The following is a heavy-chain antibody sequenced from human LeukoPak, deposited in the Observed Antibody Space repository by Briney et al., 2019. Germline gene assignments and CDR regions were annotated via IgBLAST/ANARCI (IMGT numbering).Heavy chain of an antibody. J-gene: IGHJ4*02. CDR2: IGSNGDGI. D-gene: IGHD2-15*01. Sequence: PGGSLRLSCAASGFSCSSYPMHWVRQAPGKGLEYVSVIGSNGDGIYYANSVKGRFTISRDNAKNTLYLQMNSLRAEETAIYYCAKAPVASCRGAFCYPFDCWGQGNLVTVSS. CDR3: AKAPVASCRGAFCYPFDC. V-gene: IGHV3-64*01. CDR1: GFSCSSYP.